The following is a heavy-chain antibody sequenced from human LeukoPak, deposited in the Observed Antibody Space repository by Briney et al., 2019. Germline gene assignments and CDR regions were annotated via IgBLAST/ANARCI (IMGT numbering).Heavy chain of an antibody. Sequence: SETPSLTCAVSGGSISSYYWAWIRQPPGKGLEWIGYIYYSGITDYNPSLKSRVTMSVDTSKNQFSLKLTSVTAADTAVYYCAREGSGAAGTFDYWGQGTLVTVSS. CDR1: GGSISSYY. D-gene: IGHD6-19*01. CDR3: AREGSGAAGTFDY. CDR2: IYYSGIT. J-gene: IGHJ4*02. V-gene: IGHV4-59*01.